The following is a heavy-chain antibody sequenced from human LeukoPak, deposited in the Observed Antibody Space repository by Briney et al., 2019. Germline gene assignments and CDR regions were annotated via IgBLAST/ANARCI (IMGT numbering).Heavy chain of an antibody. Sequence: GGSLSLSCAASGLTFSSYSMSWVRQAPGKGLEWISYISTSSSTYYADSVKGRFTISRDNAKDSLYLQMNSLRAEDTAVYYCVRDSSTVTFDYWGQGTLVTVSS. CDR2: ISTSSST. J-gene: IGHJ4*02. CDR3: VRDSSTVTFDY. D-gene: IGHD4-17*01. CDR1: GLTFSSYS. V-gene: IGHV3-48*04.